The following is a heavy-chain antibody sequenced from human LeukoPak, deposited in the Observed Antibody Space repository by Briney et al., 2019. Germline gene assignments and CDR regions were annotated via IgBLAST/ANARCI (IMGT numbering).Heavy chain of an antibody. CDR1: GYTFTSYA. J-gene: IGHJ4*02. D-gene: IGHD3-22*01. Sequence: ASVKVSCKASGYTFTSYAMNWVRQAPGRGLEWMGWINTNTGNPTYAQGFTGRFVFSLDTSVSTAYLQISSLKAEDTAVYYCAKNYYDSSAYYYAFDYWGQGTLVTVSS. CDR2: INTNTGNP. CDR3: AKNYYDSSAYYYAFDY. V-gene: IGHV7-4-1*02.